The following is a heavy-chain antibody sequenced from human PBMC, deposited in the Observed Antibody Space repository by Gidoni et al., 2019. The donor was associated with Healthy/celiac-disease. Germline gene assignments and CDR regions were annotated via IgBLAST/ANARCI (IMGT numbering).Heavy chain of an antibody. D-gene: IGHD2-15*01. CDR3: ARDERPYCSGGSCYSDYYYGMDV. CDR2: ISYDGSNK. V-gene: IGHV3-30*01. CDR1: GFTFSSYA. Sequence: QVQLVESGGGVVQPGRSLRLSCAASGFTFSSYAMHWVRQAPGKGLEWVAVISYDGSNKYYADSVKGRFTISRDNSKNTLYLQMNSLRAEDTAVYYCARDERPYCSGGSCYSDYYYGMDVWGQGTTVTVSS. J-gene: IGHJ6*02.